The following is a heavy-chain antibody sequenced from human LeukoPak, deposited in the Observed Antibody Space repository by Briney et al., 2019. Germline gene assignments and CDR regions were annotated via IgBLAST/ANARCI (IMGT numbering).Heavy chain of an antibody. CDR2: IKQDGSEI. Sequence: GGSLRLSCAASGFTFSNYWMHWVRQAPGKGLEWVANIKQDGSEIYYVDSVKGRFTISRDNAKNSLYLQMNSLRAEDTAVYYCAKQLGYCSDGSCYFTYWGQGTLVTVSS. CDR1: GFTFSNYW. D-gene: IGHD2-15*01. CDR3: AKQLGYCSDGSCYFTY. V-gene: IGHV3-7*01. J-gene: IGHJ4*02.